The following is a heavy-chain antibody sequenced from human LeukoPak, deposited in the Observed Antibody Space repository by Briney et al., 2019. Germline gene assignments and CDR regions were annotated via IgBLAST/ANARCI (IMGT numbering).Heavy chain of an antibody. V-gene: IGHV4-61*02. Sequence: SETLSLTGTVSGGSISSGSYYWSWIRQPAGKGLEWIGRIYTSGSTNYNPSLKSRVTTSVDTSKNQFSLKLSSVTAADTAVYYCARVFGTNPYYYYYMDVWGKGTTVTVSS. CDR2: IYTSGST. D-gene: IGHD3-3*01. CDR3: ARVFGTNPYYYYYMDV. CDR1: GGSISSGSYY. J-gene: IGHJ6*03.